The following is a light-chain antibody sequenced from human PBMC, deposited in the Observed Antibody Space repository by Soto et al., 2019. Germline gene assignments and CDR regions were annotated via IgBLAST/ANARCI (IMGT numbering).Light chain of an antibody. CDR1: SSDVGAYNY. Sequence: QSALTQPASVSGSPGQSTTISCTGTSSDVGAYNYVSWYQQHPGKAPKLMIYEVRNRPSGVSNRFSGSKSGSTASLTISGLQAEDEADYYCSSYTSSNTLVFGGGTKLTVL. J-gene: IGLJ2*01. CDR2: EVR. CDR3: SSYTSSNTLV. V-gene: IGLV2-14*01.